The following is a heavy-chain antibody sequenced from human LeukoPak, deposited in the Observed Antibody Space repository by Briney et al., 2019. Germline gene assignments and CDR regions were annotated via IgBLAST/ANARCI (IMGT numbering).Heavy chain of an antibody. D-gene: IGHD6-13*01. J-gene: IGHJ5*01. CDR2: IYFSGTP. CDR1: RGSIRTADYY. CDR3: ARTSSWYAGAWFDS. Sequence: PSETLSLTCTVSRGSIRTADYYWAWVRQPPGEGLEWLGSIYFSGTPYFNPSLKSRVGVSIDTSKNQFSLKVTSVNASDTAVYFCARTSSWYAGAWFDSWGQGTLVTVSS. V-gene: IGHV4-39*01.